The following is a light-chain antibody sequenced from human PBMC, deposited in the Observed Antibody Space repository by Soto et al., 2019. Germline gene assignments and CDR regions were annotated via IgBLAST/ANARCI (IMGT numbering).Light chain of an antibody. V-gene: IGKV3-15*01. CDR3: QQYNDWPLT. CDR2: HAS. Sequence: EIVMTQSPATLSVSPGERATLSCRASQNINNNLAWYQQKPGQVPRLLIYHASTGATGIPARFSGSGSGTELTLTISSVQPEDFAVYYCQQYNDWPLTFGGGTKVEIK. CDR1: QNINNN. J-gene: IGKJ4*01.